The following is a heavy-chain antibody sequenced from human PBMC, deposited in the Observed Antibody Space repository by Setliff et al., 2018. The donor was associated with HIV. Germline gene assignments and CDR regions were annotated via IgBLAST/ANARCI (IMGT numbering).Heavy chain of an antibody. D-gene: IGHD4-4*01. J-gene: IGHJ4*02. CDR3: ARALHYSNYVYFDY. Sequence: ASVKVSCKASGYTFNNYGINWMRQAPGLGLEWMGWISGYNGNTNYAQKFQDRVTLTTDTSTGTVYMEVRRLRSDDTAVYYCARALHYSNYVYFDYWGQGTLVTVSS. CDR2: ISGYNGNT. CDR1: GYTFNNYG. V-gene: IGHV1-18*01.